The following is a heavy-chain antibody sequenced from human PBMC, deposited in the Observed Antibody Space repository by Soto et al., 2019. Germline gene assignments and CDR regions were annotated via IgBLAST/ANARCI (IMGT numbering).Heavy chain of an antibody. J-gene: IGHJ4*02. V-gene: IGHV1-2*04. D-gene: IGHD5-12*01. CDR3: ARDPWGYTLSFAF. CDR1: GYTFTGYY. Sequence: ASVKVSCKASGYTFTGYYMHWVRQAPGQGLEWMGWINPNSGGTNYAQKFQGWVTMTRDTSISTAYMELSRLRSDDAAVYYCARDPWGYTLSFAFWGQGNLVTVSS. CDR2: INPNSGGT.